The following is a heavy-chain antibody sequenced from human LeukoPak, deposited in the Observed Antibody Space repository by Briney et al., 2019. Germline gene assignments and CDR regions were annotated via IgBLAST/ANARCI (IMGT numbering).Heavy chain of an antibody. D-gene: IGHD5-18*01. V-gene: IGHV4-34*01. CDR3: ARGRVDTAMVTLSAFDI. J-gene: IGHJ3*02. CDR1: GGSFSGYY. Sequence: PSETLSLTCAVYGGSFSGYYWSWIRQPPGKGLEWSGEINHSGSTNYNPSLQSRGTISVDTSKNQFSLKLSSVTAADTAVYYCARGRVDTAMVTLSAFDIWGQGTMVTVSS. CDR2: INHSGST.